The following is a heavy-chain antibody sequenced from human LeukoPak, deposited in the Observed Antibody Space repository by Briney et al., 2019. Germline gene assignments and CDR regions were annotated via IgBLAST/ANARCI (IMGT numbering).Heavy chain of an antibody. CDR3: ARAGYDSSSKYYFDY. J-gene: IGHJ4*02. CDR2: IGTAGDT. Sequence: GGSLRLSCAASGFTFSSYDMHWVRQATGKGLEWVSAIGTAGDTYYPGSVKGRFTISRENAKNSLYLQMNSLRAGDTAVYYCARAGYDSSSKYYFDYWGQGTLVTVSS. CDR1: GFTFSSYD. V-gene: IGHV3-13*01. D-gene: IGHD3-22*01.